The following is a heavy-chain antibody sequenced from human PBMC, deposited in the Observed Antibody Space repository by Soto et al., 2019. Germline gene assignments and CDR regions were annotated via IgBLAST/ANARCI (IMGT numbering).Heavy chain of an antibody. CDR1: GFPFLSFT. V-gene: IGHV3-21*04. J-gene: IGHJ4*02. D-gene: IGHD3-3*01. CDR3: AKGSGLVIIILRYFDY. Sequence: PWGSLRLSCAASGFPFLSFTMNWVRQAPGKGLEWVSTISSNSAYIYYTDALRGRFTISRDNAKNTLYLQMNSLRAEDTAVYYCAKGSGLVIIILRYFDYWGQGTLVTVSS. CDR2: ISSNSAYI.